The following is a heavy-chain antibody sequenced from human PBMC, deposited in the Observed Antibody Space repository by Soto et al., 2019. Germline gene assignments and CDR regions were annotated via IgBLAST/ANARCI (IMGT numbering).Heavy chain of an antibody. V-gene: IGHV3-23*01. D-gene: IGHD4-17*01. CDR1: GFTFSSYA. J-gene: IGHJ5*02. Sequence: PGGSLRLSCAASGFTFSSYAMSWVRQAPGKGLEWVSAISGSGGSTYYADSVKGRFTISRDNSKNTLYLQMNSLRAEDTAVYYCAKDSDYGDERWGSGWFDPWGQGTLVTVSS. CDR3: AKDSDYGDERWGSGWFDP. CDR2: ISGSGGST.